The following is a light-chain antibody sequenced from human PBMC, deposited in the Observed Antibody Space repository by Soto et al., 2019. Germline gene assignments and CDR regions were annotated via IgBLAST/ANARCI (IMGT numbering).Light chain of an antibody. CDR3: QQYGSSGT. CDR2: GAS. Sequence: EIVLTQPPGTLSLSPGERATLSCRASQTVRNNYLAWYQQKPGQAPRLLINGASNRATGIPDRFSGSGSGTDFTLTISRLEPEDFAVYYCQQYGSSGTFGQGTKVDIK. V-gene: IGKV3-20*01. CDR1: QTVRNNY. J-gene: IGKJ1*01.